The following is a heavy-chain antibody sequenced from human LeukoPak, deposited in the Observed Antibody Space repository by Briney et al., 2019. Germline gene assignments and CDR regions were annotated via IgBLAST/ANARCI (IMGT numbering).Heavy chain of an antibody. Sequence: GGSLRLSCAGSGFIFRSHGMIWVRQAPGRGLEWVSYISPGGNTIYYADSMKGRFTVSRDDAKNSLSLHMYSLRAEDTAVYYCARVRGPTVTTMYFDYWGQGTLVTVSS. D-gene: IGHD4-17*01. J-gene: IGHJ4*02. CDR3: ARVRGPTVTTMYFDY. CDR1: GFIFRSHG. CDR2: ISPGGNTI. V-gene: IGHV3-48*04.